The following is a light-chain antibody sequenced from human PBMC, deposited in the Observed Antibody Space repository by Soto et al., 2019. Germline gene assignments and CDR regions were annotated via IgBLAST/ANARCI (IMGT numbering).Light chain of an antibody. J-gene: IGKJ4*01. CDR3: QQRVVWPLT. V-gene: IGKV3-11*01. Sequence: EIVLTQSPATLSLSPGERATLSCRAGQSVSTSLAWYQQKSGQPPRLLFYESSSRATYIPARFSASGSGTDFTLNISGLEPEDFAVYYCQQRVVWPLTFGGGTKVEIK. CDR2: ESS. CDR1: QSVSTS.